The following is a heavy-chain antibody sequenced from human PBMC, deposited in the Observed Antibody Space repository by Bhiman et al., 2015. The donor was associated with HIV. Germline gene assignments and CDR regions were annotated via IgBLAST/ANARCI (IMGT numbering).Heavy chain of an antibody. V-gene: IGHV3-30*18. CDR1: GFTFSSFG. CDR2: ISYDGNNK. J-gene: IGHJ3*02. D-gene: IGHD1-26*01. Sequence: QVQLVESGGGVVQPGRSLRLSCAASGFTFSSFGMHWVRQAPGKGLEWVAVISYDGNNKYYADSVKGRFTISRENSKNTLYLQMNSLRPEDTAVYYCAKDSELLSSYGVFDIWGQGTMVTVSS. CDR3: AKDSELLSSYGVFDI.